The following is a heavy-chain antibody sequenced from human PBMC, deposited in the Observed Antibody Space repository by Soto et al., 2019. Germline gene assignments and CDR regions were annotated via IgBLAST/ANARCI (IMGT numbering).Heavy chain of an antibody. CDR1: GFTFRTSA. CDR3: AKGVAGTNIYDY. J-gene: IGHJ4*02. D-gene: IGHD2-8*01. Sequence: GSLRLSCAASGFTFRTSAMSWVRQAPGKGLEWVAYINGAGQNIHYTDSVEGQFTISRDNSKSTLYLQMNSLKVADTAVYYCAKGVAGTNIYDYWGQGALVTVSS. CDR2: INGAGQNI. V-gene: IGHV3-23*01.